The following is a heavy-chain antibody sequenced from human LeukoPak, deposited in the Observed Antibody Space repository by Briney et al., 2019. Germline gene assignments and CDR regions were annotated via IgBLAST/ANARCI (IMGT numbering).Heavy chain of an antibody. CDR3: ARGYSSGWFFDY. CDR1: GFTFSSYS. Sequence: GGSLRLSCAASGFTFSSYSMNWVRQAPGKGLEWVSSISSSSSYIYYADSVKGRFTISRDNAKNSLYLQMNSLRAEDTAVYYCARGYSSGWFFDYWGQGTLVTVSS. CDR2: ISSSSSYI. V-gene: IGHV3-21*01. D-gene: IGHD6-19*01. J-gene: IGHJ4*02.